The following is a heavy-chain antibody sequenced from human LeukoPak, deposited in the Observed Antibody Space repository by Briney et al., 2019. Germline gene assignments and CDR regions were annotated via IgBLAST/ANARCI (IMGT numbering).Heavy chain of an antibody. CDR2: IYPGDSNT. Sequence: GESLKISCKASGYSFTTYWIGWVRQMPGKGLEWMGIIYPGDSNTRYSPSFQGQVTISVDKSINAAYLQWRYLMASDTAMYYCARGNNENYYDWFDPWGQGTLVTVSS. CDR3: ARGNNENYYDWFDP. J-gene: IGHJ5*02. V-gene: IGHV5-51*01. D-gene: IGHD1-26*01. CDR1: GYSFTTYW.